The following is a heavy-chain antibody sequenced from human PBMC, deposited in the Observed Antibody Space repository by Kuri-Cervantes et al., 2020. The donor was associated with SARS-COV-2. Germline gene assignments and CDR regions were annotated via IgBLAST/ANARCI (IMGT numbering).Heavy chain of an antibody. J-gene: IGHJ1*01. Sequence: SETLSLTCTVSGGSISSSSYYWGWIRQPPGKGLEWIGSIYYSGSTYYNPSLKSRITISLDTSKNQFSLKLSSVTAADTAVYYCARIRYYYDSSGQPGGYFQHWGQGTLVTVSS. CDR1: GGSISSSSYY. V-gene: IGHV4-39*07. CDR2: IYYSGST. CDR3: ARIRYYYDSSGQPGGYFQH. D-gene: IGHD3-22*01.